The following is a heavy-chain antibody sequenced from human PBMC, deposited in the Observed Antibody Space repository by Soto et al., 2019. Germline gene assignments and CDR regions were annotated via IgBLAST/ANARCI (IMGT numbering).Heavy chain of an antibody. CDR1: GFTFTSYA. Sequence: GGSLRLSCEASGFTFTSYAMSWVRQAPGKGLEWVSATSGSGDTTYYADTVKGRFTISRDNSEKRLYLQMNSLRAEDTAVYYCAKMVHGGYVSYFDSWGQGTLVTVSS. CDR3: AKMVHGGYVSYFDS. J-gene: IGHJ4*02. CDR2: TSGSGDTT. D-gene: IGHD5-12*01. V-gene: IGHV3-23*01.